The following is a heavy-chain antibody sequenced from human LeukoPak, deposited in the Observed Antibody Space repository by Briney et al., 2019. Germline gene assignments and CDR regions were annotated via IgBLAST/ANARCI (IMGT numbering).Heavy chain of an antibody. D-gene: IGHD3-3*01. CDR3: ARGGADFWSGYTTLYYYYYGMDV. CDR1: GFTFSSYW. J-gene: IGHJ6*02. Sequence: GGSLRLSCAASGFTFSSYWMSWVRQAPGKGLEWVANIKQDGSEKYYVDSVKGRFTISRDNAKNSLYLQMNSLRAEDTAVYYCARGGADFWSGYTTLYYYYYGMDVWGQGTTVAVSS. V-gene: IGHV3-7*01. CDR2: IKQDGSEK.